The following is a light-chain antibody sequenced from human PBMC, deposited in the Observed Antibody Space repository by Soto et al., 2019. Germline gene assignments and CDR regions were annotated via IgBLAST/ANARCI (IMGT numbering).Light chain of an antibody. Sequence: QSALTQPRSVSGSPGQSVTISCTGTSSDVGGYNYVSWYQQHPGKAPKLMIYDVSKRPSGVPDRFSGSKSGNTASLTISGHQADDEADYYCCSYAGRYALFGGGTKLTVL. CDR3: CSYAGRYAL. V-gene: IGLV2-11*01. CDR1: SSDVGGYNY. CDR2: DVS. J-gene: IGLJ2*01.